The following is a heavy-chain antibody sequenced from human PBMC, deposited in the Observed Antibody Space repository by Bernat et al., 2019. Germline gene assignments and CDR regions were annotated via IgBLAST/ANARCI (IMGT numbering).Heavy chain of an antibody. V-gene: IGHV3-23*01. CDR2: IGSGSDT. Sequence: EVQLLESGGGLVQPGGSLRLSCAASGFTFSTYAMTWVRQAPGKGLEWVSIIGSGSDTYYADSVKGRFIISRDNSKNTLYLQRNSLRVEDKAIYYCARALGVVSPTDPRWFDPWGQGILVTVSS. CDR1: GFTFSTYA. D-gene: IGHD5/OR15-5a*01. J-gene: IGHJ5*02. CDR3: ARALGVVSPTDPRWFDP.